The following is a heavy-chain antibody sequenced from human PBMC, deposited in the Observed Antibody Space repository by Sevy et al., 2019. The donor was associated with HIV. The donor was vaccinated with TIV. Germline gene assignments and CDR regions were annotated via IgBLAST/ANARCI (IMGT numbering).Heavy chain of an antibody. CDR1: GFTVSSNY. CDR3: ARDRCRWTGYASGYYYGMDV. V-gene: IGHV3-53*01. CDR2: IYSGGST. J-gene: IGHJ6*02. D-gene: IGHD3-9*01. Sequence: GGSLRLSCAASGFTVSSNYMSWVRQAPGKGLEWVSVIYSGGSTYYADSVKGRFTISRDNSKNTLYLQMNSLRAEATAVYYGARDRCRWTGYASGYYYGMDVWGQGTTVTVSS.